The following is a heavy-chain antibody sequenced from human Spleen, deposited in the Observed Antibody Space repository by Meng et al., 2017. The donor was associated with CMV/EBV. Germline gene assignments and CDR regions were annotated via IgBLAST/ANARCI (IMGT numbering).Heavy chain of an antibody. CDR3: ATHYYGSGNYLGFFEF. CDR2: IIPVLGIS. Sequence: SVKVSCKASGGTFNRYTISWVRQAPGQGLEWMGRIIPVLGISNYGERFQGRVTIIADTSANTAYMELNSLRSEDTAVYYCATHYYGSGNYLGFFEFWGQGTLVTVSS. V-gene: IGHV1-69*02. D-gene: IGHD3-10*01. J-gene: IGHJ4*02. CDR1: GGTFNRYT.